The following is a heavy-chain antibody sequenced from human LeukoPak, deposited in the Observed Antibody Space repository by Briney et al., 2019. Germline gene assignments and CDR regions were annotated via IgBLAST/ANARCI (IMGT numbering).Heavy chain of an antibody. Sequence: PSETLSLICSVSGVSLSGSYWIWIRQPPGRGLEWAASILYCDDISHGGTTFYNPSFGSRVTISVDTSKNAFSLKLTSATAADTAVYYCARQISQTRDYWGEGTLVTASS. V-gene: IGHV4-39*01. J-gene: IGHJ4*02. CDR1: GVSLSGSY. CDR2: ILYCDDISHGGTT. D-gene: IGHD1-14*01. CDR3: ARQISQTRDY.